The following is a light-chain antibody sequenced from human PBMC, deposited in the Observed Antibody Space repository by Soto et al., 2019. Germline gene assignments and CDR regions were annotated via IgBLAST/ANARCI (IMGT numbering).Light chain of an antibody. Sequence: EIVFTQSPGTLSLSPGERATLSCRASPSVSGSNLAWYQQKPVQSPRLLIYRASTRATGVPARFSGSGSGTDFTLTISSLQSEDFAVYYCQQYNNWPWTFGQGTKVDIK. CDR2: RAS. V-gene: IGKV3-15*01. J-gene: IGKJ1*01. CDR3: QQYNNWPWT. CDR1: PSVSGSN.